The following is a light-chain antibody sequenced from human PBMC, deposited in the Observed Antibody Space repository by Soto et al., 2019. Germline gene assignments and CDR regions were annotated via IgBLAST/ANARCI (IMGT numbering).Light chain of an antibody. CDR2: DAS. CDR1: QSVSSF. J-gene: IGKJ5*01. Sequence: EIVMTQSPATLSVSPGERATLCCRASQSVSSFLAWYQQKPGQAPRLLIYDASTRATGVPARFSGSGSGTEFTLTISSLQSEDFAVYYCQQCNDWPLITFGQGTRLEAK. CDR3: QQCNDWPLIT. V-gene: IGKV3-15*01.